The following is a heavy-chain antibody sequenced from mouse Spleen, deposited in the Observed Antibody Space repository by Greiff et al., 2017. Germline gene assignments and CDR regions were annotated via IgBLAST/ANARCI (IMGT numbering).Heavy chain of an antibody. CDR2: ISDGGSYT. V-gene: IGHV5-4*03. J-gene: IGHJ2*01. D-gene: IGHD3-1*01. CDR1: GFTFSSYA. CDR3: VGGLFDY. Sequence: DVMLVESGGGLVKPGGSLKLSCAASGFTFSSYAMSWVRQTPEKRLEWVATISDGGSYTYYPDNVKGRFTISRDNAKNNLYLQMSHLKSEDTAMYYCVGGLFDYWGQGTTLTVSS.